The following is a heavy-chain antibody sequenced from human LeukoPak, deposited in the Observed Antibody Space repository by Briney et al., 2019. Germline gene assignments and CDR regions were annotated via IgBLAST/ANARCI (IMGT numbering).Heavy chain of an antibody. Sequence: SQTLSLTCTVSGGYISSYYWSWIRQPPGKGLEWIGYIHYSGSTNYNPSLKSRLTISADTSKNQFSLKLTSVTAADTAVYYCARRRELLRSNWYFDLWGRGTLVTVSS. CDR3: ARRRELLRSNWYFDL. V-gene: IGHV4-59*08. CDR1: GGYISSYY. J-gene: IGHJ2*01. CDR2: IHYSGST. D-gene: IGHD1-26*01.